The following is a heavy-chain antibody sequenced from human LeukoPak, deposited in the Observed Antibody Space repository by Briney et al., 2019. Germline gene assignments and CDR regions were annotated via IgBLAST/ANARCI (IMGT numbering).Heavy chain of an antibody. CDR1: GGSFSGYY. CDR2: INHSGST. V-gene: IGHV4-34*01. Sequence: SETLSLTCAVYGGSFSGYYWSWIRQPPGKGLEWIGEINHSGSTNYNPSLKSRVTISVDTSKNQFSLKLSSVTAADTAVYYCARRLLGYCSSGSCYSGYFQHWGQGTLVTVSS. CDR3: ARRLLGYCSSGSCYSGYFQH. J-gene: IGHJ1*01. D-gene: IGHD2-15*01.